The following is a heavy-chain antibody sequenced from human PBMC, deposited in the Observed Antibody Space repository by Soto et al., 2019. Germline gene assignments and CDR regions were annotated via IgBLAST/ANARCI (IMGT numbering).Heavy chain of an antibody. D-gene: IGHD3-10*01. J-gene: IGHJ5*02. CDR3: APYYFDSGMIRFDP. V-gene: IGHV3-74*01. CDR1: GFTFSSFW. CDR2: INSDGSST. Sequence: PGGSLRLSCAASGFTFSSFWMHWVRQAPGKGLVWVSRINSDGSSTTYADSVKGRFTISRDNAKNTLYLQMDSLRAEDTAVYYCAPYYFDSGMIRFDPRGQGTLVTVSS.